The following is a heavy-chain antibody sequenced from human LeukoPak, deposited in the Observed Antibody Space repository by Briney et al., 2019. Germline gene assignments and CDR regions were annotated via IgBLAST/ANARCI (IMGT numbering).Heavy chain of an antibody. CDR1: GYTFTSYA. D-gene: IGHD2-2*01. Sequence: ASVKVSCKASGYTFTSYAMHWVRQAPGQGLEWMGWINTNTGNPTYAQGFTGRFVFSLDTSVSTAYLQISSLKAEDTAVYYCARGYCSSTSCYGGSYWGQGTLVTVSS. V-gene: IGHV7-4-1*02. CDR3: ARGYCSSTSCYGGSY. J-gene: IGHJ4*02. CDR2: INTNTGNP.